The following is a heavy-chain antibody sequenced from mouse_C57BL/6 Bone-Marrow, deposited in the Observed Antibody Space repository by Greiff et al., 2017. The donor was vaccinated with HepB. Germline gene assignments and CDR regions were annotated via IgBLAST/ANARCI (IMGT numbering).Heavy chain of an antibody. CDR3: AIWVVVANYAIDY. D-gene: IGHD1-1*01. J-gene: IGHJ4*01. CDR2: IWTGGGT. V-gene: IGHV2-9-1*01. CDR1: GFSLTSYA. Sequence: VQLQESGPGLVAPSQSLSITCTVSGFSLTSYAISWVRQPPGKGLEWLGVIWTGGGTNYNSALKSRLSISKDNSKSQVFLKMNSLQTDDTARYYCAIWVVVANYAIDYWGQGTSFPVSS.